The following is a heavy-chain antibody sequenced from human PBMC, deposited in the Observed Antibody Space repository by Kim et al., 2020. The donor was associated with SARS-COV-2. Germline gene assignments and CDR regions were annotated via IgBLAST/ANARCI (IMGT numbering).Heavy chain of an antibody. V-gene: IGHV3-74*01. D-gene: IGHD6-6*01. CDR2: INNDGSST. Sequence: GGSLRLSCAASGFTFSSYWMHWVRQVPGKGLVWVSRINNDGSSTDYADSVKGRFTISRDNAKNTLYLQMNNLRAEDTAVYYCARPYISSSNWFDPWGQGTLVTVSS. CDR1: GFTFSSYW. CDR3: ARPYISSSNWFDP. J-gene: IGHJ5*02.